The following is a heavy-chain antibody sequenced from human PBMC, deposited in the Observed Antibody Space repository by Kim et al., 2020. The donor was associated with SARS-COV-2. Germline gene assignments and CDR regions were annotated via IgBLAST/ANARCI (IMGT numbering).Heavy chain of an antibody. CDR1: GFTFTSSA. J-gene: IGHJ3*02. CDR3: AADGNRVLNDPAFDI. D-gene: IGHD2-8*01. Sequence: SVKVSCKASGFTFTSSAMQWVRQARGQRLEWIGWIVVGSGNTNYAQKFQERVTITRDMSTSTAYMELSSLRSEDTAVYYCAADGNRVLNDPAFDIWGQGTMVTVSS. V-gene: IGHV1-58*02. CDR2: IVVGSGNT.